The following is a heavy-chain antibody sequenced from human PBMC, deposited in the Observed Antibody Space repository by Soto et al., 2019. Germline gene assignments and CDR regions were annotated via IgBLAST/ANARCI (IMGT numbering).Heavy chain of an antibody. CDR3: ARAGGYSISFKHKRAYDMDV. CDR2: ISSFSNYM. CDR1: GFTFNSYT. V-gene: IGHV3-21*01. Sequence: PGGSLRLSCAVSGFTFNSYTMNWVRQAPGKGLEWVSSISSFSNYMYYTDSVKGRFTISRDNARNSLYLQMNSLRAEDTAVYYCARAGGYSISFKHKRAYDMDVWGQGTTVTVSS. J-gene: IGHJ6*02. D-gene: IGHD3-10*01.